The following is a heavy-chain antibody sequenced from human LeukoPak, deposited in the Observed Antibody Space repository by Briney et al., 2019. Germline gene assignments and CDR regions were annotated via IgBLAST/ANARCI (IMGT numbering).Heavy chain of an antibody. Sequence: GGSLRLSCAASGFTFSSYGMHWVRQAPGKGLEWVAVISYDGSNKYYADSVEGRFTISRDNSKNTLYLQMNSMRAEDTAVYYCAKDRSAAAGYFDYWGQGTLVTVSS. CDR3: AKDRSAAAGYFDY. CDR2: ISYDGSNK. D-gene: IGHD6-13*01. J-gene: IGHJ4*02. CDR1: GFTFSSYG. V-gene: IGHV3-30*18.